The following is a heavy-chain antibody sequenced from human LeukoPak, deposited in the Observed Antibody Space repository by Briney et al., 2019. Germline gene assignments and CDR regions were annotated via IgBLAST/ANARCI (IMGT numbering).Heavy chain of an antibody. CDR2: IIPILGIA. D-gene: IGHD2-2*01. CDR3: ARDVEGSTGENWFDP. J-gene: IGHJ5*02. CDR1: GGTFSSYA. Sequence: LRASVKVSCKASGGTFSSYAISWVRQAPGQGLEWMGRIIPILGIANYAQKFQGRVTITADKSTSTAYMELSSLRSEDTAVYYCARDVEGSTGENWFDPWGQGTLVTVSS. V-gene: IGHV1-69*04.